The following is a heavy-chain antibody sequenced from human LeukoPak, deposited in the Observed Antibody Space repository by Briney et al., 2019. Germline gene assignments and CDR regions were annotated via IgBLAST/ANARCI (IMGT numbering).Heavy chain of an antibody. D-gene: IGHD7-27*01. Sequence: PSETLSLTCAVSGGSFSGYYWSWIRQPPGQGLEWIGEINHSGSANYNPSPTSRVTISVDTSKNQFSLKLSAVTAADTAVYYCASSYFPAGVYYFDYWGQGTLVTVSS. V-gene: IGHV4-34*01. CDR1: GGSFSGYY. CDR3: ASSYFPAGVYYFDY. J-gene: IGHJ4*02. CDR2: INHSGSA.